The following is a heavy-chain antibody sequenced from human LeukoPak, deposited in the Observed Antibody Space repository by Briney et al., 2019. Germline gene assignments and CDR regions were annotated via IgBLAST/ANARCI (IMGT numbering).Heavy chain of an antibody. CDR1: GFTFSSYT. Sequence: PGGSLRLSCAASGFTFSSYTMNWVRQAPGMGLEWVSSISSSSSYIFYADSVKGRFTISRDNAKNSLYLQMNSLRVEDTAVYYCARGRSGSYPSYNYYYMDVWGKGTTVAVSS. CDR3: ARGRSGSYPSYNYYYMDV. CDR2: ISSSSSYI. J-gene: IGHJ6*03. V-gene: IGHV3-21*01. D-gene: IGHD1-26*01.